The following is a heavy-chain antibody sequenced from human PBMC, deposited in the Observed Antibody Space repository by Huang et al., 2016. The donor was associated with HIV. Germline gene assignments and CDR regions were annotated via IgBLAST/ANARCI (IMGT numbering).Heavy chain of an antibody. CDR1: FASISGTSKS. D-gene: IGHD3-22*01. V-gene: IGHV4-39*02. Sequence: LLLRESGSGLVKTSETMSLSCTVAFASISGTSKSWTWVRQSPGKGLDWIASMHCGGRTYYNPSLTSRGSMSVDTSHNQHFALTLASVTAADAAVYFCASGPVIVSISRFYFEQWGPGSLVTV. CDR3: ASGPVIVSISRFYFEQ. J-gene: IGHJ4*02. CDR2: MHCGGRT.